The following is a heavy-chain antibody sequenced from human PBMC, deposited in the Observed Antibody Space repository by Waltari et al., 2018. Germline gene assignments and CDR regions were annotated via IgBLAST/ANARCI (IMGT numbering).Heavy chain of an antibody. CDR1: GFTFSSYA. CDR2: ISSNGGST. J-gene: IGHJ6*03. CDR3: ARAVYYYMDV. Sequence: EVQLVESGGGLVQPGGSLRLSCAASGFTFSSYAMHWVRQAPGKGLEYVSAISSNGGSTYYTNSVKGRFTISRDNSKNTLYLQMGSLRAEDMAVYYCARAVYYYMDVWGKGTTVTVSS. V-gene: IGHV3-64*01.